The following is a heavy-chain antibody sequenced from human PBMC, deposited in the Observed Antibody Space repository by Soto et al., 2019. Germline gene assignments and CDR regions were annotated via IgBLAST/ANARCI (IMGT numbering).Heavy chain of an antibody. CDR2: MYHSGST. Sequence: SETLSLTCTVSGGSISSYYWSWIRQPPGKGLEWIGYMYHSGSTYYNPSLKSRVTISIDESKNQFSLNMDSVTAADTAIYYCVRSVILSGGAYKGLIRLHYFDTWGPGTLVTVSS. V-gene: IGHV4-59*12. CDR1: GGSISSYY. CDR3: VRSVILSGGAYKGLIRLHYFDT. D-gene: IGHD3-9*01. J-gene: IGHJ4*02.